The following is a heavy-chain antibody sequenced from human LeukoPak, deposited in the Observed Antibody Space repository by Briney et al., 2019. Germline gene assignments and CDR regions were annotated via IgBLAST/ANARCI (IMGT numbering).Heavy chain of an antibody. CDR1: GGSISSGSYY. J-gene: IGHJ5*02. CDR2: IYTSGST. V-gene: IGHV4-61*02. Sequence: PSETLSLTCTVSGGSISSGSYYWSWIRQPAGKGLEWIGRIYTSGSTNYNPSLKSRVTISVDTSKNQFSLKLSSVTAADTAVYYRARETYYYGSGSSRTRGFDPWGQGTLVTVSS. CDR3: ARETYYYGSGSSRTRGFDP. D-gene: IGHD3-10*01.